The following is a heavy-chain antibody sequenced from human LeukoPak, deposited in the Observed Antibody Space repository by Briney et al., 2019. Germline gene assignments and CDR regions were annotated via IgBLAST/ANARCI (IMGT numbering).Heavy chain of an antibody. J-gene: IGHJ3*01. CDR2: INPGNGST. CDR1: GYTFTRFY. CDR3: ARAEITSDGYNSAFDV. V-gene: IGHV1-46*01. D-gene: IGHD5-24*01. Sequence: GASVKVSCKASGYTFTRFYIHWVRRAPGQRLEWMGIINPGNGSTHYAQQFQGRVTMTSDMSTSTVYMELNSLRSEDTAVYYCARAEITSDGYNSAFDVWGQGTMVTVSS.